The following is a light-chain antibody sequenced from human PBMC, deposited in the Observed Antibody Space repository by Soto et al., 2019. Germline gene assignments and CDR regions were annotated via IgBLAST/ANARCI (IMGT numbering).Light chain of an antibody. J-gene: IGLJ3*02. CDR3: LLTYSGARV. CDR1: TGAVTSGHF. V-gene: IGLV7-46*01. Sequence: QAVVTQEPSLTVSPGGTVTLTCGSSTGAVTSGHFPYWFQQRPGQAPRTLIYDTTIKQSWTPARFSGSLLGVKAALTLSGAQPEDEAEYYCLLTYSGARVFGGGTKVT. CDR2: DTT.